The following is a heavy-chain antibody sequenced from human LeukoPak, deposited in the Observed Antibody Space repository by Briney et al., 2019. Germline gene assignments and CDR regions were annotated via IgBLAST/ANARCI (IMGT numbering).Heavy chain of an antibody. V-gene: IGHV1-69*06. CDR1: GGTFSSYA. CDR3: ARGRSVDVLRFLEWPNPWYYYYYMDV. CDR2: IIPIFGTA. J-gene: IGHJ6*03. Sequence: ASVKVSCKASGGTFSSYAISWVRQAPGQGLEWMGGIIPIFGTANYAQKFQGRVTITADKSTSTAYMELSSLRSEDTAVYYCARGRSVDVLRFLEWPNPWYYYYYMDVWGKGTTVTVSS. D-gene: IGHD3-3*01.